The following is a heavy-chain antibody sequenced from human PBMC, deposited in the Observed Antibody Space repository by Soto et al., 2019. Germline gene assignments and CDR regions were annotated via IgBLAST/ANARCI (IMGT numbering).Heavy chain of an antibody. CDR3: ARETMRFGELNWFDP. D-gene: IGHD3-10*01. V-gene: IGHV4-38-2*02. J-gene: IGHJ5*02. CDR2: IYHSGST. CDR1: GYSISSGYY. Sequence: SETLSLTCTVSGYSISSGYYWGWIQQPPGKGLEWIGSIYHSGSTYYNPSLKSRVTISVDTSKNQFSLKLSSVTAADTAVYYCARETMRFGELNWFDPWGQGTLVTVSS.